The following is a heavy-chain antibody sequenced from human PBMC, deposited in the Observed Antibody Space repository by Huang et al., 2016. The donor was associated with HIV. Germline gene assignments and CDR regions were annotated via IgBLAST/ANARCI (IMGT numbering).Heavy chain of an antibody. Sequence: QVQLQESGPGLVKPSQTLSLTCTVSGASISSGSYYWTWIRQPAGKGLEWIGHINTRGSTNYNPSLNSRVTIAIDTSKNHFSLRLNSVTAADTAVYYCATWPPGSQMRAFDIWGPGTMITVSS. CDR3: ATWPPGSQMRAFDI. CDR1: GASISSGSYY. CDR2: INTRGST. D-gene: IGHD2-15*01. J-gene: IGHJ3*02. V-gene: IGHV4-61*09.